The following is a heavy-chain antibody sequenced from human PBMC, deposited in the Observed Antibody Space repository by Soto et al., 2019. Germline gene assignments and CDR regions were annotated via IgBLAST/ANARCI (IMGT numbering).Heavy chain of an antibody. D-gene: IGHD3-10*02. CDR2: IYYNGGT. J-gene: IGHJ6*02. Sequence: SETLSLTCTVSGGSVRSGDYYWSWIRQPPGKGLEWIGNIYYNGGTKYNPSLKSRVTISVDTSKNQFSLKLSSVTAADTAVYYCARYVPLATPGPQCMDVRGQGTTVTVSS. CDR3: ARYVPLATPGPQCMDV. CDR1: GGSVRSGDYY. V-gene: IGHV4-61*08.